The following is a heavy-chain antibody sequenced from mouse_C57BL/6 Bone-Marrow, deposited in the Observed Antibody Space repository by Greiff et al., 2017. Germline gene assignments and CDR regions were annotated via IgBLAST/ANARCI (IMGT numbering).Heavy chain of an antibody. CDR3: ARDYGSSYWYFDV. J-gene: IGHJ1*03. CDR1: GYTFTSYD. Sequence: QVQLKESGPELVKPGASVKLSCKASGYTFTSYDINWVKQRPGQGLEWIGWIYPRDGSTKYNEKFKGKATLTVDTSSSTGYKELHSLTSEDSAVYFGARDYGSSYWYFDVWGTGTTVTVSA. CDR2: IYPRDGST. D-gene: IGHD1-1*01. V-gene: IGHV1-85*01.